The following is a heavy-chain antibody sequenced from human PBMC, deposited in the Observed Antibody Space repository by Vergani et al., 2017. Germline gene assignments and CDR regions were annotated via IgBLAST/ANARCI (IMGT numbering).Heavy chain of an antibody. D-gene: IGHD3-3*01. V-gene: IGHV1-8*01. CDR3: ARTFSPDRFWSGYFLPHYYGMDV. CDR1: GYTFTSYD. Sequence: QVPLVQSGAEVKKPGASVKVSCKASGYTFTSYDINWVRQATGQGLEWMGWMNPNSGNTGYAQKFQGRVPMTRNTAIRTAYMELSSLRSEDTAVYYCARTFSPDRFWSGYFLPHYYGMDVWGQGTTVTVSS. CDR2: MNPNSGNT. J-gene: IGHJ6*02.